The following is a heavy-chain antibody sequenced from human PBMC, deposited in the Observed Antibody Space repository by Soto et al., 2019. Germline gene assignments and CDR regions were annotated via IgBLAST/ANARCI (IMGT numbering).Heavy chain of an antibody. CDR1: GFTFSSYS. J-gene: IGHJ3*02. V-gene: IGHV3-21*01. D-gene: IGHD4-17*01. CDR2: ISSSSSYI. Sequence: GGSLRLSCAASGFTFSSYSMNWVRQAPGKGLEWVSSISSSSSYIYYADSVKGRFTISRDNAKNSLYLQMNSLRAEDTAVYYCARPCYGGNPNDAFDIWGQGTMVTVSS. CDR3: ARPCYGGNPNDAFDI.